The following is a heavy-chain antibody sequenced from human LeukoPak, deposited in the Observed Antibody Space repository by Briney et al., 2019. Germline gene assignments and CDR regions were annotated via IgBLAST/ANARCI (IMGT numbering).Heavy chain of an antibody. CDR3: ARPLSPYCGGDCYSVPPEYFQH. CDR1: GFTFISYA. J-gene: IGHJ1*01. D-gene: IGHD2-21*02. Sequence: GGSLRLSCAASGFTFISYAMHWVRQAPGKGLEWVAIISYDGSNKYYADSVKGRFTISRDNSKDTLYLQMNSLRADDTAVYYCARPLSPYCGGDCYSVPPEYFQHWGQGTLVTVSS. V-gene: IGHV3-30*04. CDR2: ISYDGSNK.